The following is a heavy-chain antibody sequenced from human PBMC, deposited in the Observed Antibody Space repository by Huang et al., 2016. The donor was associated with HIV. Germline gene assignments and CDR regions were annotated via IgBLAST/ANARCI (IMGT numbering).Heavy chain of an antibody. Sequence: QVHLVQSGAEVKKPGASVKVSCRASGYTFISYGITWVRQAPGQGLEWMGWISPSYCYTNYAQQFQGRVTMTTDTSTNTVYMEVRSLRSDDTAVYYCARDLGTTVVPDGMDVWGQGTTVTVSS. CDR2: ISPSYCYT. D-gene: IGHD4-17*01. CDR3: ARDLGTTVVPDGMDV. V-gene: IGHV1-18*04. J-gene: IGHJ6*02. CDR1: GYTFISYG.